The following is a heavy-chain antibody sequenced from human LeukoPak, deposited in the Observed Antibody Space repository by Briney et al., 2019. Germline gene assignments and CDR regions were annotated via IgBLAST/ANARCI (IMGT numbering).Heavy chain of an antibody. J-gene: IGHJ6*03. CDR2: INWNGGST. CDR1: GFTFSSYS. Sequence: PGGSLRLSCAASGFTFSSYSMNWVRQAPGKGLEWVSGINWNGGSTGYADSVKGRFTISRDNAKNSLYLQMNSLRAEDTALYYCARLDYSYYMDVWGKGTTVTVSS. V-gene: IGHV3-20*04. CDR3: ARLDYSYYMDV.